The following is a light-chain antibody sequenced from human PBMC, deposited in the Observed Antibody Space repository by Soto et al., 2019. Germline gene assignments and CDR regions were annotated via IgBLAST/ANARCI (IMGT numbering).Light chain of an antibody. CDR3: QQTYTSPQT. J-gene: IGKJ1*01. CDR2: AAS. Sequence: DIQITQSPSSLSASVGDRVTITCRASQDIRTYVNLYQQKPGKAPKLLIFAASTLQGGVPSRFSGSGSGTDFTLTISSLQPEDFATYSCQQTYTSPQTFGRGTFVDIK. CDR1: QDIRTY. V-gene: IGKV1-39*01.